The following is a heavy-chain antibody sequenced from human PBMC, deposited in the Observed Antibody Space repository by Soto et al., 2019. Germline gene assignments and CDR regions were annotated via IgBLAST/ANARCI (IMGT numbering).Heavy chain of an antibody. Sequence: SETLSLTCTVSGGSISSYYWSWIRQPPGKGLEWIGYIYYSGSTNYNPSLKSRVTISVDTSKNQFSLKLSSVTAADTAVYYCAIDQTYYYDSSGYGPLPYYYYYGMDVWGQGTTVTVSS. V-gene: IGHV4-59*01. CDR3: AIDQTYYYDSSGYGPLPYYYYYGMDV. D-gene: IGHD3-22*01. J-gene: IGHJ6*02. CDR1: GGSISSYY. CDR2: IYYSGST.